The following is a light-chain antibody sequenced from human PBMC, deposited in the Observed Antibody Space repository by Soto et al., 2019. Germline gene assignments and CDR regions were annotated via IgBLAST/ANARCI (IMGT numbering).Light chain of an antibody. J-gene: IGKJ2*01. CDR1: QTIKSN. CDR2: GAS. V-gene: IGKV3-15*01. Sequence: VMTQSPATLSVSPGERATLSCRASQTIKSNLAWYQQKSGQPPRLVIYGASIMATGITVRFSGSGSGTEFTLTISSLQSEDSALYYCQQYNNWPLFTFGQGTKLEIK. CDR3: QQYNNWPLFT.